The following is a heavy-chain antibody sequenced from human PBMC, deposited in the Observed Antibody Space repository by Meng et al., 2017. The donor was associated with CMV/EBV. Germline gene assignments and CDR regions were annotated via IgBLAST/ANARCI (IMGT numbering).Heavy chain of an antibody. CDR2: IYYSGST. CDR1: GGSICSYY. D-gene: IGHD6-19*01. V-gene: IGHV4-59*01. J-gene: IGHJ5*02. Sequence: HGPPRSAGPVRVRLSESLSLTCTVAGGSICSYYWSWIRQPPGKGLEWIGYIYYSGSTNYNPSLKSRVTISVDTSKNQFSLKLSSVTAADTAVYYCAREGPGSGWYHWFDPWGQGTLVTVSS. CDR3: AREGPGSGWYHWFDP.